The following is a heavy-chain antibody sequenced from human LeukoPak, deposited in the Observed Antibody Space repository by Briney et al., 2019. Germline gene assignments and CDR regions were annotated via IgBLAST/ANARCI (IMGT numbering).Heavy chain of an antibody. CDR1: GGTFSSYA. Sequence: ASVKVSCKASGGTFSSYAISWVRQAPGQGLEWMGRIIPILGIANYAQKFQGRVTITADKSTSTAYMELSSLRSEDTAVYYCARGGRRFLEWLPNDYWGQGTLVTVSS. D-gene: IGHD3-3*01. CDR3: ARGGRRFLEWLPNDY. J-gene: IGHJ4*02. CDR2: IIPILGIA. V-gene: IGHV1-69*04.